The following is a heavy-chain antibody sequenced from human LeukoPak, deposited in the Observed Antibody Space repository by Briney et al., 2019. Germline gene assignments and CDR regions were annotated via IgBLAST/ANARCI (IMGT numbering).Heavy chain of an antibody. CDR1: GDSITTYY. V-gene: IGHV4-59*12. D-gene: IGHD2-21*01. CDR2: IYRSGST. CDR3: ARRDCSDGDCYPYYFDY. Sequence: SETLTLTCTVSGDSITTYYWSWIRQPPGRGLEWIGCIYRSGSTYYNPSLTSRVTISEDVSKNQFSLRLSSVTAADTAVYYCARRDCSDGDCYPYYFDYWGQGALVTVSS. J-gene: IGHJ4*02.